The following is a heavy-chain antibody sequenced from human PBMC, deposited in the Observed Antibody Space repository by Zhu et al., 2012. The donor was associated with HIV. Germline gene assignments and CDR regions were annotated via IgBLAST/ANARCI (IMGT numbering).Heavy chain of an antibody. Sequence: QVQLQESGPGLVKPSEALSLICSVSGGSISTYYWSWIRQPPGKGLEWIGYVYYSGSTNYNPSLKSRVTILVDTSKNQFSLKMSSVTAADTAVYYCARDLAVAGMWYLDLWGLAPWVTVPS. CDR3: ARDLAVAGMWYLDL. CDR1: GGSISTYY. V-gene: IGHV4-59*01. D-gene: IGHD6-19*01. CDR2: VYYSGST. J-gene: IGHJ2*01.